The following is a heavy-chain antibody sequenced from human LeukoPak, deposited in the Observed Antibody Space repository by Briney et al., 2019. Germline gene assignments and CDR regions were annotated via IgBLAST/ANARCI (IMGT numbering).Heavy chain of an antibody. V-gene: IGHV3-33*06. Sequence: PGGSLRLSCAASGFTFSSYGMHWVRQAPGNGLEWVAVIWYDGSNKYYADSVKGRFTISRYNSKNTLYLQMNSLRAEDTAVYYCAKDGGSNYFDYWGQGTLVTVSS. CDR1: GFTFSSYG. J-gene: IGHJ4*02. CDR2: IWYDGSNK. D-gene: IGHD1-26*01. CDR3: AKDGGSNYFDY.